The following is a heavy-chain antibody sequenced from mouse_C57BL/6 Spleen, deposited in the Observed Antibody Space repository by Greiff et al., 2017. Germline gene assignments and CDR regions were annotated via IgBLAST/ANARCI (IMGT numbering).Heavy chain of an antibody. V-gene: IGHV1-64*01. Sequence: VQRVEPGAELVKPGASVKLSCKASGYTFTSYWMHWVKQRPGQGLEWIGMIHPNSGSTNYNEKFKSKATLTVDKSSSTAYMQLSSLTSEDSAVYYCARGQGATRAMDYWGQGTSVTVSS. J-gene: IGHJ4*01. D-gene: IGHD3-3*01. CDR2: IHPNSGST. CDR3: ARGQGATRAMDY. CDR1: GYTFTSYW.